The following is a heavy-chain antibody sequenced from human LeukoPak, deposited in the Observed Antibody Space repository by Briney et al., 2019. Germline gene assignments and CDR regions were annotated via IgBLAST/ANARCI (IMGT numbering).Heavy chain of an antibody. D-gene: IGHD6-13*01. CDR2: INPNSGGT. CDR3: AGSSSSDYFDS. J-gene: IGHJ4*02. CDR1: GYTFTCYY. Sequence: ASGKVSCKASGYTFTCYYIHWVRQAPGQGLEWMGWINPNSGGTNYAQKFQGRVTMTRDTPITTAYMDLSRLRSDDTAVYYCAGSSSSDYFDSWGQGTLVTVSS. V-gene: IGHV1-2*02.